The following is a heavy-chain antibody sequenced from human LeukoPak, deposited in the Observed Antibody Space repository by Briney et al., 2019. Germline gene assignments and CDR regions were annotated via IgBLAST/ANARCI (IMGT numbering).Heavy chain of an antibody. CDR1: GGSISSYY. J-gene: IGHJ4*02. CDR3: AREYSSDRYFDY. V-gene: IGHV4-4*07. CDR2: MYSSGNT. Sequence: SETLSLTCTVSGGSISSYYWSWIRQPAGKGLEWIGRMYSSGNTNYNPSIKSRVTMSVDTSKNRFSLKLSSVTAAVTAVYYCAREYSSDRYFDYWGQGTLVTVSS. D-gene: IGHD6-19*01.